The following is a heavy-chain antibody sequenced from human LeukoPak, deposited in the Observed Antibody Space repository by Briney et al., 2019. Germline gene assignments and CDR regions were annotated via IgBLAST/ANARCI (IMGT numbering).Heavy chain of an antibody. Sequence: GGSVKLSCEASGYTFANYGMSWVRQATGKGLEWVGGINRNSGNTGYADNVQGRFTIPSNNAKNSLYLQMNSLRAEDAALYYGARSGILWFEELAPWGQGTLVTVSS. CDR1: GYTFANYG. V-gene: IGHV3-20*04. J-gene: IGHJ5*02. CDR3: ARSGILWFEELAP. D-gene: IGHD3-10*01. CDR2: INRNSGNT.